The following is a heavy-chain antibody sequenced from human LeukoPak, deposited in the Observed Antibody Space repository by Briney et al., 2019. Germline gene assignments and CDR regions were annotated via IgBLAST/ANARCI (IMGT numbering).Heavy chain of an antibody. CDR3: AATMVRGVIITDAFDI. CDR2: ISAYNGNT. Sequence: ASVKVSCKASGYTFTSYGISWVRQAPGQGLEWMGWISAYNGNTNYAQKLQGRVTMTTDTSTSTAYMELRSPRSDDTAVYYCAATMVRGVIITDAFDIWGQGTLVTVSS. V-gene: IGHV1-18*01. J-gene: IGHJ3*02. CDR1: GYTFTSYG. D-gene: IGHD3-10*01.